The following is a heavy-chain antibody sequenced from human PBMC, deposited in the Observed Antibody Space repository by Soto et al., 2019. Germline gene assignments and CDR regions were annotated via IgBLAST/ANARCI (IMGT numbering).Heavy chain of an antibody. Sequence: GESLKISCXGSGYSFTSYWISWVRQMPGKGLEWMGRIDPSDSYTNYSPSFQGHVTISADKSISTAYLQWSSLKASDTAMYYCARHIVATTYYGMDVWGQGTTVTVSS. D-gene: IGHD5-12*01. CDR1: GYSFTSYW. CDR3: ARHIVATTYYGMDV. V-gene: IGHV5-10-1*01. J-gene: IGHJ6*02. CDR2: IDPSDSYT.